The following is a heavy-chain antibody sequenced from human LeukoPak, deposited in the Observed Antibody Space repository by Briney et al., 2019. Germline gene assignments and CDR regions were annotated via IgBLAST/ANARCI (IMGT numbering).Heavy chain of an antibody. J-gene: IGHJ4*02. CDR2: ILYSGTTT. CDR3: ARVGDWNDSVY. Sequence: SETLSLTCTVSGGSISPYYWSWIRQTPGKGLEWIGYILYSGTTTNYNPSLKSGVTISVDTSKNQFSLKLSSVTAADTAVYYCARVGDWNDSVYWGQGTLVTVPP. V-gene: IGHV4-59*01. CDR1: GGSISPYY. D-gene: IGHD1-1*01.